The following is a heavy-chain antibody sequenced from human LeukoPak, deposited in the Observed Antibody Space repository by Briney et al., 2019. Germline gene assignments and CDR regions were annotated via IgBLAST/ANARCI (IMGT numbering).Heavy chain of an antibody. V-gene: IGHV4-34*08. CDR1: GFTFSNYA. J-gene: IGHJ5*02. CDR2: INHSGST. D-gene: IGHD3-22*01. Sequence: LRLSCAASGFTFSNYAMSWIRQPPGKGLEWIGEINHSGSTNYNPSLKSRVTISVDTSKNQFSLKLSSVTAADTAVYYCARRHEWYYYDSSGYHGWFDPWAREPWSPSPQ. CDR3: ARRHEWYYYDSSGYHGWFDP.